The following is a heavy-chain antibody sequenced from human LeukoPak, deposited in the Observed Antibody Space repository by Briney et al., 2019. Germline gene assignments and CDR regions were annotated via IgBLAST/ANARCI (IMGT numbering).Heavy chain of an antibody. CDR1: GYTFTSYG. V-gene: IGHV1-18*01. J-gene: IGHJ4*02. CDR2: ISTYNGDT. CDR3: ARDLISGSYYGYYFDY. Sequence: ASVKVSCKASGYTFTSYGISWVRQAPGQGLEWMGWISTYNGDTNYAQKLQGRVTMTTDTSTNTAYMELRSLRSEDTAVYYCARDLISGSYYGYYFDYWGQGTLVTVSS. D-gene: IGHD1-26*01.